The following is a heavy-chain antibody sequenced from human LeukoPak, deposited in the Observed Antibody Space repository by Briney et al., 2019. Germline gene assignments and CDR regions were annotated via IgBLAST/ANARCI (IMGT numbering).Heavy chain of an antibody. CDR1: GGSISSYY. CDR3: ARGRDTAMDGGI. D-gene: IGHD5-18*01. Sequence: SETLSLTCTVSGGSISSYYWSWIRQPPGKGLEWIGYIYYSGSTNYNPSLKSRVTISVDTSKNQFSLKLSSATAADTAVYYCARGRDTAMDGGIWGQGTMVTVSS. V-gene: IGHV4-59*01. J-gene: IGHJ3*02. CDR2: IYYSGST.